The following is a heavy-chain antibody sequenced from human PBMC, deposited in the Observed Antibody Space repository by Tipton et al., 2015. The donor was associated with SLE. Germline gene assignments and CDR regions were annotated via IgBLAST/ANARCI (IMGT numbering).Heavy chain of an antibody. CDR1: GGSFNGYF. CDR2: IIHSGVT. D-gene: IGHD2-2*01. Sequence: LVQSSQTLSLTCAVYGGSFNGYFWTWIRQPPGKGLEWIAEIIHSGVTNYNPSLRSRVTISVDMSKNQVSLKLSSVAAADTAVYYCARVAPAEVFDYWGQGTLVTVSS. CDR3: ARVAPAEVFDY. V-gene: IGHV4-34*12. J-gene: IGHJ4*02.